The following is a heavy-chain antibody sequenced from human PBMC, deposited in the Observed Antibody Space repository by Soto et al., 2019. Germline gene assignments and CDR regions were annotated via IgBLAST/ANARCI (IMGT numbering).Heavy chain of an antibody. V-gene: IGHV3-23*01. CDR3: AKGISRDYYYYMDV. J-gene: IGHJ6*03. Sequence: PGGSLRLSCAASGFTFSSYAMSWVRQAPGKGLEWVSAIGGSGGSTYYADSVKGRFTISRDNSKNTVYLQMNSLRAEDTAVYYCAKGISRDYYYYMDVWGKGTTVTVSS. D-gene: IGHD2-15*01. CDR2: IGGSGGST. CDR1: GFTFSSYA.